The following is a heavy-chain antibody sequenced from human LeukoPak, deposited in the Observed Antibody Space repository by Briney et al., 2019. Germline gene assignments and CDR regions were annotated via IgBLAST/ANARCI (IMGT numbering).Heavy chain of an antibody. D-gene: IGHD2-15*01. CDR2: INPSDGST. V-gene: IGHV1-46*01. CDR1: GYTFTRQY. J-gene: IGHJ4*02. CDR3: ARGDIDY. Sequence: ASVKVSCKASGYTFTRQYMHWVRQAPGQGLEGMGVINPSDGSTNYAQDFQGRVTLTRDTSTSTVYMELSRLRSEDTAFYYCARGDIDYWGQGTLVTVSS.